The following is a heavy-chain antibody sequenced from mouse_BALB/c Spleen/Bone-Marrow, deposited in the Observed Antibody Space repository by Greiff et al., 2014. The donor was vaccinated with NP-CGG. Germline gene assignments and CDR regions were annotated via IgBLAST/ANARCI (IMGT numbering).Heavy chain of an antibody. D-gene: IGHD2-4*01. CDR3: ARHAYYDQTEVSFVC. J-gene: IGHJ3*01. CDR2: ISGDGRYT. V-gene: IGHV5-9-2*01. CDR1: GFSFSNYG. Sequence: DVHLVESGGGLVKSGGSQKLSCAASGFSFSNYGMSWLRQTPEKRLEWVATISGDGRYTFYSDSVKGRFTISRDNAKNNLYLQLSGLRSEDTALYYCARHAYYDQTEVSFVCWGQGTLVTVSA.